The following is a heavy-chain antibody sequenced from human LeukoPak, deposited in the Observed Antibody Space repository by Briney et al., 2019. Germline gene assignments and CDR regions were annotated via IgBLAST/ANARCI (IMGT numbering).Heavy chain of an antibody. J-gene: IGHJ3*02. CDR2: FDPEDGET. D-gene: IGHD2-2*01. CDR1: GYTLTELS. V-gene: IGHV1-24*01. Sequence: GASVKVSCKVSGYTLTELSMHWVRQAPGKGLEWMGGFDPEDGETIYAQKFQGRVTMTEDTSTDTAHMELSSLRSEDTAVYYCATAAVEDIVVVGAFDIWGQGTMVTVSS. CDR3: ATAAVEDIVVVGAFDI.